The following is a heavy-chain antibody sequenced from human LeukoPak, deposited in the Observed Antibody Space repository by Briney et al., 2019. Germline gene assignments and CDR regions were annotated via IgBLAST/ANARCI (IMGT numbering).Heavy chain of an antibody. V-gene: IGHV3-23*01. Sequence: GGSLRLSCAASGYTFSSYAMSWVRQAPGKGLEWVSAISGSGGSTYYADTVKGRFTISRDNSKNTLYLQMNSLRAEDTAVYYCTTDMGSKVHWGQGALFTVSS. CDR3: TTDMGSKVH. CDR1: GYTFSSYA. CDR2: ISGSGGST. J-gene: IGHJ4*02. D-gene: IGHD1-26*01.